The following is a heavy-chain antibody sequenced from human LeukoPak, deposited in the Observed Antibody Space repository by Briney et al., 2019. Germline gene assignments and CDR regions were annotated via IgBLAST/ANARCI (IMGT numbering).Heavy chain of an antibody. CDR3: ARADYGGNYYFDY. Sequence: GGSLRLSCAASGFTFSSYWMHWVRQAPGKGLVWVSRINSDGSSTSYADSVKGRFTISRDNAKNTLYLQMNSLRAEDTAVYYCARADYGGNYYFDYWGQGTLVTVSS. V-gene: IGHV3-74*01. CDR2: INSDGSST. D-gene: IGHD4-23*01. J-gene: IGHJ4*02. CDR1: GFTFSSYW.